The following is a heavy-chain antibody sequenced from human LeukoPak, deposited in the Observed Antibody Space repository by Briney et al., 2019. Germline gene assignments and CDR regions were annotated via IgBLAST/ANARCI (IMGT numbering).Heavy chain of an antibody. V-gene: IGHV4-31*03. CDR2: IYYGGST. Sequence: PSETLSLTCTVSGGSISSGGYYWSWIRQHPGKGLEWIGYIYYGGSTYYNPSLKSRVTISVDTSKNQFSLKLSSVTTADTAVYYCARVRRAYFDYWGQGTLVAVSS. CDR1: GGSISSGGYY. CDR3: ARVRRAYFDY. J-gene: IGHJ4*02.